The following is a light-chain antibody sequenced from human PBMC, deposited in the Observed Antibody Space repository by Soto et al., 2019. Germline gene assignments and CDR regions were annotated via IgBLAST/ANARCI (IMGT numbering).Light chain of an antibody. CDR1: QSVSSTY. J-gene: IGKJ5*01. Sequence: EIVLTQSPGALSLSPGERATLSCRASQSVSSTYLAWHQQKPDQAHRLLIYGSSSRATGIPDRFSGSGSGTDFTLTISRLEPEDFAVYYCQKYGSSPITFDQGTRLEIK. V-gene: IGKV3-20*01. CDR2: GSS. CDR3: QKYGSSPIT.